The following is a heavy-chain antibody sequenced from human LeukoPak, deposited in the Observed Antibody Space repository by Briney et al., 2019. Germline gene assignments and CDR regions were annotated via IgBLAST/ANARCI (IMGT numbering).Heavy chain of an antibody. J-gene: IGHJ3*02. CDR1: GYSITSGYY. CDR3: ASSSGYYSGDACDI. V-gene: IGHV4-38-2*01. D-gene: IGHD3-22*01. Sequence: PSETLSLTCAVSGYSITSGYYWGWIRQPPGKGLDWIGTIYHSGGTYYNPSLKSRVTISVDTSKNQFSLKLSSVTAEDTAVYYCASSSGYYSGDACDIWGQGTMVTVSS. CDR2: IYHSGGT.